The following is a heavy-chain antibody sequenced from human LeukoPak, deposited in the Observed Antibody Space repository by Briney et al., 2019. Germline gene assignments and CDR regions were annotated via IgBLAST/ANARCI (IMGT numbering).Heavy chain of an antibody. CDR2: ISYDGSNK. V-gene: IGHV3-30*04. J-gene: IGHJ4*02. CDR1: GFTFSSYA. D-gene: IGHD6-19*01. Sequence: GGSLRLSCAASGFTFSSYAMHWVRQAPGKGLEWVAVISYDGSNKYYADSVKGRFTISRDNSKNTLYLQMNSLRAEDTAVYYCARVGYIAVARTGRPPDYWGQGTLVTVSS. CDR3: ARVGYIAVARTGRPPDY.